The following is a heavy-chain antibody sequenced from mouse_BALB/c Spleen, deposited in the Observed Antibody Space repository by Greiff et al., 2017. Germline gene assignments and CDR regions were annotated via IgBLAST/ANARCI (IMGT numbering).Heavy chain of an antibody. CDR2: INPSTGYT. V-gene: IGHV1-7*01. J-gene: IGHJ4*01. Sequence: QVQLQQSGAELAKPGASVKMSCKASGYTFTSYWMHWVKQRPGQGLEWIGYINPSTGYTEYNQKFKDKATLTADKSSSTAYMQLSSLTSEDSAVYYCARSDGYYGSMDYWGQGTSVTVSS. CDR1: GYTFTSYW. CDR3: ARSDGYYGSMDY. D-gene: IGHD2-3*01.